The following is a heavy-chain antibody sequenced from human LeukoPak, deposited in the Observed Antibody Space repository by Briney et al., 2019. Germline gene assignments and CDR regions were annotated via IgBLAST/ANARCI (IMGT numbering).Heavy chain of an antibody. D-gene: IGHD6-25*01. CDR3: ARGGSIAAAVAKYYGMDV. CDR1: GGTFSSYA. J-gene: IGHJ6*02. Sequence: VASVKVSCKASGGTFSSYAISWVRQAPGQGLEWMGGIIPIFGTANYAQKFQGRVTITADESTSTAYMELSSLRSEDTAVYYCARGGSIAAAVAKYYGMDVWGQGTTVTVSS. CDR2: IIPIFGTA. V-gene: IGHV1-69*13.